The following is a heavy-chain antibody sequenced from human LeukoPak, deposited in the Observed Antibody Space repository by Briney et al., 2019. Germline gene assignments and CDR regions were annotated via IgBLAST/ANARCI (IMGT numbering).Heavy chain of an antibody. CDR3: AKGGGELGSGSLDY. V-gene: IGHV3-23*01. D-gene: IGHD3-10*01. Sequence: PGGSLRLSCAASGFTFNDYYMSWIRQAPGKGLEWVSAISGSGGSTYYADSVKGRFTISRDNSKNTLYLQMNSLTIEDTAVYYCAKGGGELGSGSLDYWGQGTLVTVSS. CDR1: GFTFNDYY. J-gene: IGHJ4*02. CDR2: ISGSGGST.